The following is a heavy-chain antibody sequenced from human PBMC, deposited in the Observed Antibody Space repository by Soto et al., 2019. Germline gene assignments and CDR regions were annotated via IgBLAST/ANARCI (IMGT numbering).Heavy chain of an antibody. Sequence: GGSLRLSCAASGFTFSTQPMHWVRQTPGKGLEWVAVIWYDGSNKYYADSVKGRFTISRDNSKNTLYLQMNSLRAEDTAVYYCARNLMTTVGAFDIWGQGTMVTVSS. D-gene: IGHD4-17*01. J-gene: IGHJ3*02. CDR2: IWYDGSNK. V-gene: IGHV3-33*08. CDR3: ARNLMTTVGAFDI. CDR1: GFTFSTQP.